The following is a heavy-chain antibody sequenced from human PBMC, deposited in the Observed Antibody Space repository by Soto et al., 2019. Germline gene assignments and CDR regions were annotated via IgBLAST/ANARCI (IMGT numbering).Heavy chain of an antibody. CDR2: IYYSGST. V-gene: IGHV4-31*02. CDR1: GGSISSGGCY. CDR3: ASRKEYSSSVRFDY. Sequence: SETLSLTWTVSGGSISSGGCYCSCISQHPGKGLEWIGYIYYSGSTYYNPSLKSRVTISVDTSKNQFSLKLSSVTAADTAVYYCASRKEYSSSVRFDYWGKGTLVTVTS. D-gene: IGHD6-6*01. J-gene: IGHJ4*02.